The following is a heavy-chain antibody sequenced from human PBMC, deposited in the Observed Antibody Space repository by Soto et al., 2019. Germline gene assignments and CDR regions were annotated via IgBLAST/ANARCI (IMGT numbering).Heavy chain of an antibody. Sequence: GGSLRLSCAASGFTFSSYGMHWVRQAPGKGLEWVAVIWYDGSNKYYADSVKGRFTISRDNSKNTLYLQMNSLGAEDTAVYYCARDKKNDFWSGYYTGHYYYGMDVWGQGTTVTVSS. CDR2: IWYDGSNK. CDR1: GFTFSSYG. J-gene: IGHJ6*02. V-gene: IGHV3-33*01. D-gene: IGHD3-3*01. CDR3: ARDKKNDFWSGYYTGHYYYGMDV.